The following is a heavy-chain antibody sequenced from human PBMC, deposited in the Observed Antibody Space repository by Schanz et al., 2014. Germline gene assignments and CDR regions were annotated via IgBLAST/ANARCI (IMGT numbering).Heavy chain of an antibody. V-gene: IGHV3-73*01. CDR2: VRTKDNHYAT. CDR1: GFTFSASA. CDR3: ASYDNSGPYYLNH. Sequence: AELVESGGGVVQPGGSLRLSCVGSGFTFSASAIRWVRQASGKGLEWVGRVRTKDNHYATSYGASVSGRFTISRDDSKNTAYLQMNSLRTGDTAMYYCASYDNSGPYYLNHWGRGTLVTVSS. D-gene: IGHD4-4*01. J-gene: IGHJ5*02.